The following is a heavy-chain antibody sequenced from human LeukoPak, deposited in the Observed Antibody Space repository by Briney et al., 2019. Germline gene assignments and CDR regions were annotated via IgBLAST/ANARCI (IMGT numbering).Heavy chain of an antibody. CDR3: GRHRYYYDTNGYSFDL. CDR2: IYHSGST. D-gene: IGHD3-22*01. Sequence: SETLSLTCAVSGYSISSGYYWGWVRQPPGKGLEWIASIYHSGSTYHNPSLKSRVTISVDTSKNQFSLKLNSVTATDTAVYYCGRHRYYYDTNGYSFDLWGRGTLVTVSS. V-gene: IGHV4-38-2*01. CDR1: GYSISSGYY. J-gene: IGHJ2*01.